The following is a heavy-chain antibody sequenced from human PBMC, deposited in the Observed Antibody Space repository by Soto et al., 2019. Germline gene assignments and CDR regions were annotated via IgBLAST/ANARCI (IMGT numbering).Heavy chain of an antibody. CDR2: IIPIFGTA. J-gene: IGHJ4*02. CDR3: ARDRYMATISSVGRYLDY. V-gene: IGHV1-69*13. CDR1: GGTFSSYA. D-gene: IGHD5-12*01. Sequence: VASVKVSCKASGGTFSSYAISWVRQAPGQGLEWMGGIIPIFGTANYAQKFQGRVTITADESTSTAYMELSSLRSEDTAVYYCARDRYMATISSVGRYLDYWGQGTLVTVAS.